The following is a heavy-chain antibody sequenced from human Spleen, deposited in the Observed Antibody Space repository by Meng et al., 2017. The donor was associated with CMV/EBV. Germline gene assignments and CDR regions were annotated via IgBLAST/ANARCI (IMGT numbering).Heavy chain of an antibody. CDR1: GFTFSSYS. V-gene: IGHV3-30*02. Sequence: GGSLRLSCAASGFTFSSYSMNWVRQPPGKGLEWVSFIHYDGTNKYYADSVKGRFTISRDNSKSTLYLQMNSLRAEDTAVYYCAKDRYQTNYFDFWGQGTLVTVSS. CDR3: AKDRYQTNYFDF. J-gene: IGHJ4*02. D-gene: IGHD1-1*01. CDR2: IHYDGTNK.